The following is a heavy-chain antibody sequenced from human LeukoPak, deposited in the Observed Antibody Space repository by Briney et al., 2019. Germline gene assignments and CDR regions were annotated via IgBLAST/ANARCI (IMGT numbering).Heavy chain of an antibody. J-gene: IGHJ4*02. CDR1: GGSINNGGYY. Sequence: SETLSLTCTVSGGSINNGGYYWSCIRQHPGKGLEWIGYIYYSGSSYYNPSLRSRVTISVDTSKNQFSLKLSSVTAADTAVYYCARGSRYYFDYWGQGTLVTVSS. V-gene: IGHV4-31*03. D-gene: IGHD2-2*01. CDR3: ARGSRYYFDY. CDR2: IYYSGSS.